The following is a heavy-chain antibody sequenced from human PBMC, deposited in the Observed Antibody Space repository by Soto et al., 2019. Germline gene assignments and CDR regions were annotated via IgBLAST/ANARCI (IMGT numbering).Heavy chain of an antibody. V-gene: IGHV3-30-3*01. J-gene: IGHJ3*02. Sequence: QVQLVESGGGVVQPGRSLRLSCAASGFTFSSYAMHWVRQAPGKGLEWVAVISYDGSNKYYADSVKGRFTISRDNSKNTLYLQMNSLRAEDTAVYYCARDEEVEDNMIVLATHAFDIWGQGTMVTVSS. CDR1: GFTFSSYA. D-gene: IGHD3-22*01. CDR3: ARDEEVEDNMIVLATHAFDI. CDR2: ISYDGSNK.